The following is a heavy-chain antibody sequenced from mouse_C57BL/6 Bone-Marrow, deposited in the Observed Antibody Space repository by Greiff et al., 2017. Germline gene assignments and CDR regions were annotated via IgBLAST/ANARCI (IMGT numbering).Heavy chain of an antibody. J-gene: IGHJ2*01. CDR1: GFNIKDDY. V-gene: IGHV14-4*01. CDR2: IDPENGDT. CDR3: TTSGTDDY. D-gene: IGHD4-1*01. Sequence: EVKLMESGAELVRPGASVKLSCTASGFNIKDDYMHWVKQRPEQGLEWIGWIDPENGDTEYASKFQGKATITADTSSNTAYLQLSSLTSEDTAVYYCTTSGTDDYWGQGTTLTVSS.